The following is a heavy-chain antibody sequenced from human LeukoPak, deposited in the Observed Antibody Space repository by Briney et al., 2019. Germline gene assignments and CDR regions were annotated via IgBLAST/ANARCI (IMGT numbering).Heavy chain of an antibody. D-gene: IGHD6-19*01. CDR2: ISAYNGNT. J-gene: IGHJ1*01. Sequence: ASVKVSCKASGYSFTSYGISWVRQAPGQGLEWMGWISAYNGNTHYEQKLQGRFTMTTDTSTSTAYMELRSLRSDDTAVYYCARAIAVAGTTMDFQRWGQGTLATVSS. CDR1: GYSFTSYG. V-gene: IGHV1-18*01. CDR3: ARAIAVAGTTMDFQR.